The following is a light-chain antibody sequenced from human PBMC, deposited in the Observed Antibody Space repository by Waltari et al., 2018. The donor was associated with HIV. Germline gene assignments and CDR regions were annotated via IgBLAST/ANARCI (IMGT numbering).Light chain of an antibody. J-gene: IGKJ5*01. CDR3: QQRSNWPIT. CDR1: QSVSSY. V-gene: IGKV3-11*01. Sequence: IVLTQSPATLSLSPGERATLSCRASQSVSSYLAWYQQKPGQAPRLLIYDASNRATGIPARFNGSGSGTDFTLTISSLEPEDFAIYYCQQRSNWPITFGQGTRLDIK. CDR2: DAS.